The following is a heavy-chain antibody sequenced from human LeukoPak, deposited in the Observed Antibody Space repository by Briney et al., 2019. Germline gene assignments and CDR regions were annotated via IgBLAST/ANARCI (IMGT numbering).Heavy chain of an antibody. CDR3: AKRKSIAAAGPPIDY. V-gene: IGHV3-23*01. J-gene: IGHJ4*02. CDR1: GFTFSSYA. D-gene: IGHD6-13*01. Sequence: GGSLRLSCAASGFTFSSYAMNWVRQAPGKGLEWVSAISGSGGSTYYADSVKGRFTISRDNSKNTLYLQMNSLRAEDTAVYYCAKRKSIAAAGPPIDYWGQGTLVTVSS. CDR2: ISGSGGST.